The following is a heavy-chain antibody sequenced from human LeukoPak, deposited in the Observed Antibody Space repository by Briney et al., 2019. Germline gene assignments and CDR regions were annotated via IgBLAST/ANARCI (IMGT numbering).Heavy chain of an antibody. J-gene: IGHJ5*02. Sequence: SGTLSPPSAVSGGSISRGGYSWSWVRQPPGKGLGGIGDIFFIGSTYYNPSLKSRVTISVDRSKNQFSLKLSSVTAADTAVYYCARGLNPYYDFWSGYSGNWFDPWGQGTLVTVSS. CDR1: GGSISRGGYS. CDR3: ARGLNPYYDFWSGYSGNWFDP. CDR2: IFFIGST. D-gene: IGHD3-3*01. V-gene: IGHV4-30-2*01.